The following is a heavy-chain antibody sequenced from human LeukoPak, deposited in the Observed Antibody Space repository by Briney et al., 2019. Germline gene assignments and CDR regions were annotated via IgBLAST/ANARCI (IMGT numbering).Heavy chain of an antibody. V-gene: IGHV3-30*15. D-gene: IGHD3-22*01. CDR2: VSFDGTNK. CDR3: ARDRGVYDIAGYYS. Sequence: GGSRRLSCAASGFTFSTFAMVWARQAPGKGLEWVSLVSFDGTNKFYADSVRGRFTISRDNSKNTLYLQMSSLRAEDTAVYYCARDRGVYDIAGYYSWGQGTLVTVSS. J-gene: IGHJ4*02. CDR1: GFTFSTFA.